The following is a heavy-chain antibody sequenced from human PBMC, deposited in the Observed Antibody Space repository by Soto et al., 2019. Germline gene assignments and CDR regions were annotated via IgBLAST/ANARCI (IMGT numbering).Heavy chain of an antibody. Sequence: QITLKESGPTRVKPTQTLTLTCTFSGFSLSTSGVGVGWIRQPPGKALERLALIYWDDDKRYSPSLKSILTITKDTSKNQVVLTLTKVDPVDTATYYSSNRAGLHGNWNRGSFDFWGQGALVTVSS. J-gene: IGHJ4*02. V-gene: IGHV2-5*02. D-gene: IGHD1-1*01. CDR2: IYWDDDK. CDR1: GFSLSTSGVG. CDR3: SNRAGLHGNWNRGSFDF.